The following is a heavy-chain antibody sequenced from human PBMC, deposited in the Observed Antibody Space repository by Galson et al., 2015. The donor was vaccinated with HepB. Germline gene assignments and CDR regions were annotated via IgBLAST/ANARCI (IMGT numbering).Heavy chain of an antibody. CDR3: AADYCSSTSCYAAAFDI. CDR1: GFTFSSYS. D-gene: IGHD2-2*01. J-gene: IGHJ3*02. CDR2: ISSSSYI. Sequence: SLRLSCAASGFTFSSYSMNWVRQAPGKGLEWVSSISSSSYIYYADSVKGRFTISRDNAKNSLYLQMNSLRAEDTAVYYCAADYCSSTSCYAAAFDIWGQGTMVTVSS. V-gene: IGHV3-21*01.